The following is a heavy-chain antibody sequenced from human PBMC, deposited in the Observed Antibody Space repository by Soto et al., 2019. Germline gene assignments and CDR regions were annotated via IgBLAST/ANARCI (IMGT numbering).Heavy chain of an antibody. V-gene: IGHV3-30-3*01. CDR3: ATVSDAFDF. CDR1: GFTFSSYA. D-gene: IGHD2-8*01. CDR2: ISYDGSQK. J-gene: IGHJ3*01. Sequence: QVHLVESGGGVVQPGRSLRVSCAASGFTFSSYAMHWVRQAPGKGLEWVADISYDGSQKYYADSVKGRFTISRDNSKNTLYLQMNSLRAEDTAVYYCATVSDAFDFWGLGTMVTVSS.